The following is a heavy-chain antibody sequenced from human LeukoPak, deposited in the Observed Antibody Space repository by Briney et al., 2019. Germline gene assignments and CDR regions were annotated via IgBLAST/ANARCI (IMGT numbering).Heavy chain of an antibody. D-gene: IGHD3-10*01. CDR2: INPNSGGT. CDR3: ARDRSGMDAFDI. J-gene: IGHJ3*02. V-gene: IGHV1-2*02. CDR1: GYTLTELS. Sequence: ASVKVSCKVSGYTLTELSMHWVRQAPGKGLEWMGWINPNSGGTNYAQKFQGRGTMTRDTSISTAYMGLSRLRSDDTAVYYCARDRSGMDAFDIWGQGTMVTVSS.